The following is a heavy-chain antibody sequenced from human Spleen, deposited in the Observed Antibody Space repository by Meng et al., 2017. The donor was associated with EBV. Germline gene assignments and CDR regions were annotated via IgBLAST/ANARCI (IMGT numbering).Heavy chain of an antibody. V-gene: IGHV4-34*01. CDR2: INHSGST. J-gene: IGHJ5*02. CDR1: GGSFSGYY. CDR3: ARFDYGSYWFDP. Sequence: QWPQQQWGAGLLTPSETLSLTCAVYGGSFSGYYWSWIRQPPGKGLEWIGEINHSGSTNYNPSLKSRVTISVDTSKNQFSLKLSSVTAADTAVYYCARFDYGSYWFDPWGQGTLVTVSS. D-gene: IGHD3-16*01.